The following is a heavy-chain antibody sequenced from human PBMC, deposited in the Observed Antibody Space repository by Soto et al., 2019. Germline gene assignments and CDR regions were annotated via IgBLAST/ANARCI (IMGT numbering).Heavy chain of an antibody. Sequence: QVQLVQSGAEVKKPGASVKVSCKASGYTFTNYGISWVRQAPGQGLEWMGWISAYNGNTKYAQKLQGRVTMTTDTATSTADRERRSLRSDDTAVYDCARDSPPVDYWGQGTLVTVSS. V-gene: IGHV1-18*01. CDR1: GYTFTNYG. CDR2: ISAYNGNT. CDR3: ARDSPPVDY. J-gene: IGHJ4*02.